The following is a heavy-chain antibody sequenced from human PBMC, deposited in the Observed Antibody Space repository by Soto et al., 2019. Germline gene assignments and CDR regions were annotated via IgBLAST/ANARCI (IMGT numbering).Heavy chain of an antibody. CDR1: GASISTNNW. V-gene: IGHV4-4*02. Sequence: SETLSLTCAVSGASISTNNWWSWVRQPPGKGLEWIGEVYHSGSTNCNPSLKSRVTISMDKSKNQFSLRLTSMTAADTAVYYCAVPGAGDFDYWSQGTLVTVSS. CDR2: VYHSGST. CDR3: AVPGAGDFDY. D-gene: IGHD6-13*01. J-gene: IGHJ4*02.